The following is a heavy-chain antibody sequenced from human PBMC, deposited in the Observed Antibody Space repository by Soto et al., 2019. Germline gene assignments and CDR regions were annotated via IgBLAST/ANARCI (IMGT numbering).Heavy chain of an antibody. V-gene: IGHV3-23*01. Sequence: EVQLLESGGGVVQPGGSLRLSCAASGFTFSSYAMSWVRQAPGKGLEWVSVIRSSGDRTYYADSVKGRFTISRDNSKNTLYMQRNSLRAEDTAVYYCAKQQRPATPYYYAMDVWGQGTTVTVSS. J-gene: IGHJ6*02. CDR1: GFTFSSYA. CDR2: IRSSGDRT. D-gene: IGHD1-1*01. CDR3: AKQQRPATPYYYAMDV.